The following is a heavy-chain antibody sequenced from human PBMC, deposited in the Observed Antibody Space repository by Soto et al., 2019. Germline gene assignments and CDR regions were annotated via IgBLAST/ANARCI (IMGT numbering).Heavy chain of an antibody. Sequence: EVQVLESGGGLVQPGGSLRLSCAASGFTLSSYSMSWVRQAPGKGLEWVSAISYGAGITYYADSVKGRFTISRDTSKNTLYLQMNSLRAGDTAVYYCAVTMVAATFDYWGQGTLVTVCS. CDR3: AVTMVAATFDY. CDR1: GFTLSSYS. J-gene: IGHJ4*02. D-gene: IGHD2-15*01. V-gene: IGHV3-23*01. CDR2: ISYGAGIT.